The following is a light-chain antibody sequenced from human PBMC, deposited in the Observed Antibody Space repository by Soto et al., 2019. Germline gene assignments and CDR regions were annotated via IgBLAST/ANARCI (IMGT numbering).Light chain of an antibody. CDR1: GSDFGGSNY. V-gene: IGLV2-14*01. CDR2: EVT. J-gene: IGLJ2*01. CDR3: SSKRSTILV. Sequence: QSALTQPASVSGFPGQSITISCTGTGSDFGGSNYVSWYQQHSGKAPKLMIYEVTNRPSGVSNRFSGAKSGNTASLTISGLQTEDEADYYCSSKRSTILVLGGGTKLTVL.